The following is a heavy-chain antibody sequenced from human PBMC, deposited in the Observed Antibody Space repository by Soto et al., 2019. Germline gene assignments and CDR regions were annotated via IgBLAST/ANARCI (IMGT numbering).Heavy chain of an antibody. CDR1: GYTFTNYA. D-gene: IGHD1-26*01. V-gene: IGHV1-3*05. J-gene: IGHJ6*02. CDR2: INSGNGNT. Sequence: QVQFVQSGAEEKKPGASVTVSCKASGYTFTNYAIHWVRQAPAQRLEWMGWINSGNGNTKYSQTFQGRVTITRDTSASTAYMEMSSLRSEDTAVYYCARVGQWGGMDVWGQGTTVTVSS. CDR3: ARVGQWGGMDV.